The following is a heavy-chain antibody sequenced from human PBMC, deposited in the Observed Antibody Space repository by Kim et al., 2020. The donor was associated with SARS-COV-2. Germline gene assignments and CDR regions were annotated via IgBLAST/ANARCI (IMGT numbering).Heavy chain of an antibody. CDR2: INHSGST. V-gene: IGHV4-34*01. Sequence: SETLSLTCAVYGGSFSGYYWSWIRQPPGKGLEWIGEINHSGSTNYNPSLKSRVTISVDTSKNQFSLKLSSVTAADTAVYYCARASLSGILDYWGQGTLVTVSS. CDR3: ARASLSGILDY. CDR1: GGSFSGYY. J-gene: IGHJ4*02. D-gene: IGHD6-19*01.